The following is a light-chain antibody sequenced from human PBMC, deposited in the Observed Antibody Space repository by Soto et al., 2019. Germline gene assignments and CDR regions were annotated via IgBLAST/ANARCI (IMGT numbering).Light chain of an antibody. CDR2: DSS. CDR1: QSVGTY. CDR3: QQRSDWPST. V-gene: IGKV3-11*01. J-gene: IGKJ4*01. Sequence: EIVLTQSPATLSLSPGERATLSCRASQSVGTYFAWYQQKPGQAPRLLIYDSSNRANGIPARFSGSGSGTDFTLTISSLEPEDCAVYYCQQRSDWPSTFGGGTKVEIK.